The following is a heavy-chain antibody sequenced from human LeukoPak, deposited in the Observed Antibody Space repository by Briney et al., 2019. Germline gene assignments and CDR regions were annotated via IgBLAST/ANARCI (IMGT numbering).Heavy chain of an antibody. CDR3: ATGPERPLIRTVPAAIGY. CDR1: GYTFTDYY. D-gene: IGHD2-2*02. Sequence: GASVKVSCKASGYTFTDYYMHWVQQAPGKGLEWMGRVDPEDGETIYAEKFHGRVTITADTSTDTAYMELSSLRSEDTAVYYCATGPERPLIRTVPAAIGYWGQGTLVTVSS. CDR2: VDPEDGET. V-gene: IGHV1-69-2*01. J-gene: IGHJ4*02.